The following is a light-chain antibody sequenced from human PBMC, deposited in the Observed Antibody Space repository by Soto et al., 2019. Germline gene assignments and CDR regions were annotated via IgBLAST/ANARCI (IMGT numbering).Light chain of an antibody. CDR2: VAS. CDR3: LQDYNYPRT. J-gene: IGKJ1*01. CDR1: QDIGKD. V-gene: IGKV1-6*01. Sequence: IQMTQSPLSLSSSVGDRVTIACRASQDIGKDLGWYQQKPEEPPELLISVASSLESGVPSRFSGSGFGSYFNLTISNLQPEDFATYYCLQDYNYPRTFGQGTKVEL.